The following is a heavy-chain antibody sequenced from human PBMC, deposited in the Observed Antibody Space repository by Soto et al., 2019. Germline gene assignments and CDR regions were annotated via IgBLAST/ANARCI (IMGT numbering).Heavy chain of an antibody. D-gene: IGHD3-3*01. CDR2: IYYSGST. J-gene: IGHJ6*02. CDR1: GGSTSSGGYY. Sequence: SETLSLTCTVSGGSTSSGGYYWSWIRQHPGKGLEWIGYIYYSGSTYYNPSLKSRVTISVDTSKNQFSLKPSSVTAADTAVYYCARARGSVLRFLEWFLMDVWGQGTTVTVSS. V-gene: IGHV4-31*03. CDR3: ARARGSVLRFLEWFLMDV.